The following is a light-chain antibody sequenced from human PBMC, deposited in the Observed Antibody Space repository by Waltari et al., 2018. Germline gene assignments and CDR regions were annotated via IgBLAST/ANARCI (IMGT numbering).Light chain of an antibody. Sequence: EIVVTQSPATLSLSPGERATLHCRASENVDPNIAGYQQKPGQPPRLLISGASTRATDIPPRFSGSGSGTEFTLSISSLQSEDFAVYYCHQYKNWPPWTFGQGTKVEIK. CDR3: HQYKNWPPWT. V-gene: IGKV3-15*01. CDR1: ENVDPN. CDR2: GAS. J-gene: IGKJ1*01.